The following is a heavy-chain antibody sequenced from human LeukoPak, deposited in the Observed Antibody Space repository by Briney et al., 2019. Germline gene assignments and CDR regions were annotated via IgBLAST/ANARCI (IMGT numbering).Heavy chain of an antibody. CDR1: GFTFGDYA. Sequence: GGSLRLSCTASGFTFGDYAMSWVRQAPGKGLEWVAVISYDGSNKYYADPVKGRFTISRDNSKNTLYLQMNSLRAEDTAVYYCAREFSGFDPWGQGTLVTVSS. CDR3: AREFSGFDP. CDR2: ISYDGSNK. V-gene: IGHV3-30-3*01. J-gene: IGHJ5*02.